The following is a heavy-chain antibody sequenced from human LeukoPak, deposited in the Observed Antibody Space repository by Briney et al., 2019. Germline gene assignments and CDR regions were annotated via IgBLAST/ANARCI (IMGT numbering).Heavy chain of an antibody. CDR2: ISGSGGST. J-gene: IGHJ4*02. CDR1: GFTFTSYS. V-gene: IGHV3-23*01. Sequence: PGGSLRLSCAASGFTFTSYSMNWVRQAPGRGLEWVSAISGSGGSTYYADSVKGRFTISRDNSKNTLYLQMNSLRAEDTAVYYCAKSLVRFDYWGQGPLVTVSS. D-gene: IGHD2-21*01. CDR3: AKSLVRFDY.